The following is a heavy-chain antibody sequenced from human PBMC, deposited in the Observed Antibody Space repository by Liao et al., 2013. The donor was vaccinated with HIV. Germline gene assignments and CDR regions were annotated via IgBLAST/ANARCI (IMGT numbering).Heavy chain of an antibody. CDR3: ARDVGGSYSLYYFDY. Sequence: QLQLQESGPGLVKPSETLSLTCTVSGGSISSNSHYWAWIRQPPGKGLEWIGTISYGGTTYYNPSLRSRVTISVDTSKSQFSLKLSSVTAADTALYYCARDVGGSYSLYYFDYWGQGTLVTVSS. V-gene: IGHV4-39*07. D-gene: IGHD1-26*01. CDR2: ISYGGTT. CDR1: GGSISSNSHY. J-gene: IGHJ4*02.